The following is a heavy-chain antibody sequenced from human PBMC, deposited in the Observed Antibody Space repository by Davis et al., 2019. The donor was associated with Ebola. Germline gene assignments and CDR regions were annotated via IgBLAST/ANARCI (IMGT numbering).Heavy chain of an antibody. CDR2: IYYSGTT. V-gene: IGHV4-30-4*01. J-gene: IGHJ4*02. D-gene: IGHD3-22*01. CDR3: ATVDYDTREFDY. Sequence: SCTVSGGSISSGDYYWSWIRQPPGKGLEWIGYIYYSGTTYYNPSLKSRLTISVDTSKNQFSLKLNSVTAADTAVYYCATVDYDTREFDYWGQGTLVTVSS. CDR1: GGSISSGDYY.